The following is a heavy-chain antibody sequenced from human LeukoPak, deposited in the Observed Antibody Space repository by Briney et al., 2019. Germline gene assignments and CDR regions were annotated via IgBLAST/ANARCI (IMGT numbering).Heavy chain of an antibody. J-gene: IGHJ4*02. CDR3: ATGAGVGATLFDY. CDR1: GYIFANFY. D-gene: IGHD1-26*01. Sequence: ASVKVSCKAFGYIFANFYMHWVRQAPGKGLEWMGGFDPEDGETIYAQKFQGRVTMTEDTSTDTAYMELSSLRSEDTAVYYCATGAGVGATLFDYWGQGTLVTVSS. V-gene: IGHV1-24*01. CDR2: FDPEDGET.